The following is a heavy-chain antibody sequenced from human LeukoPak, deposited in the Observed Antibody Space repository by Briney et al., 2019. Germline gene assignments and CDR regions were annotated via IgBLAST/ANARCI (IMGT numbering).Heavy chain of an antibody. CDR2: IQQDGNEK. Sequence: PGGSLRLSCAASGFTFSSYWMSWVRQAPGKGLEWVASIQQDGNEKYYVDSVKGRFTISKDNAKNSLYLQMNSLRAEDTAVYYCVRESPSAFDIWGQGTMVTVSS. CDR1: GFTFSSYW. V-gene: IGHV3-7*01. J-gene: IGHJ3*02. CDR3: VRESPSAFDI.